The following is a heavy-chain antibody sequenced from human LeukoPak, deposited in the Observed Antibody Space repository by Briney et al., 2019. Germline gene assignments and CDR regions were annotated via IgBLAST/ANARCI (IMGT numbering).Heavy chain of an antibody. D-gene: IGHD3-9*01. CDR2: INLSGGST. CDR3: ALDFDWLSTDDY. J-gene: IGHJ4*02. CDR1: GFTFTNYY. V-gene: IGHV1-46*01. Sequence: ASVKVSCKRSGFTFTNYYMHWVRQAPGQGLEWMGIINLSGGSTNYAQKFQGRVTMTRNASISTAYMELSSLRSEDTAVYYCALDFDWLSTDDYWGQGTLVTVSS.